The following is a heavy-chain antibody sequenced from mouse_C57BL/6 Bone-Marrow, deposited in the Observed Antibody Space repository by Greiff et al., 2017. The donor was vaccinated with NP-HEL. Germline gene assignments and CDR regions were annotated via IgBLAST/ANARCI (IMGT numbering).Heavy chain of an antibody. CDR2: ISGGGGNT. Sequence: EVQVVESGGGLVKPGGSLKLSCAASGFTFSSYPMSWVRQTPEKRLEWVATISGGGGNTYYPDSVKGRFTISRDNAKNTLYLQMSSLRSEDTALYYCARHYYWYFGVWGTGTTVTVSS. V-gene: IGHV5-9*01. CDR3: ARHYYWYFGV. J-gene: IGHJ1*03. CDR1: GFTFSSYP.